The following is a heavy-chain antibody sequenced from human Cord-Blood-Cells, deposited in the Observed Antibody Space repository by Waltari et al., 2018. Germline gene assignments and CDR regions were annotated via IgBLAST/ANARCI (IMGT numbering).Heavy chain of an antibody. CDR1: GFTFSNAW. J-gene: IGHJ4*02. CDR2: IKRKTDGRTT. CDR3: TTDGNAGGSGSYIY. V-gene: IGHV3-15*01. D-gene: IGHD3-10*01. Sequence: EVQLVESGGGLVKPGGSLRLSCAASGFTFSNAWMSWVRQAPGKGLGWVGRIKRKTDGRTTDYAAPVKCRFTISRDDSKNTLYLQMNSLKTEDTAVYYCTTDGNAGGSGSYIYWGQGTLVTVSS.